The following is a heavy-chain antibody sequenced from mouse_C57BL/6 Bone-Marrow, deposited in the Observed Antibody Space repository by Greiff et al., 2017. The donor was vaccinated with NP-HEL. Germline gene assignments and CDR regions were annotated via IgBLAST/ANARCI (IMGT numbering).Heavy chain of an antibody. Sequence: QVQLQQPGAELVRPGTSVKLSCKASGYTFTSYWMHWVKQRPGQGLEWIGVIDPSDSYTNYNQKFKGKATLTEDTSSTSAYLQLSSLTSEDSAVYYCATGDLYAIDYWGQGTSVTVSS. CDR2: IDPSDSYT. CDR1: GYTFTSYW. V-gene: IGHV1-59*01. CDR3: ATGDLYAIDY. D-gene: IGHD3-2*02. J-gene: IGHJ4*01.